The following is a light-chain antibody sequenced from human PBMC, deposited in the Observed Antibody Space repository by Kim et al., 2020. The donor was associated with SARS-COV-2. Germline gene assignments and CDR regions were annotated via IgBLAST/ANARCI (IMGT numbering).Light chain of an antibody. J-gene: IGKJ1*01. CDR1: QSVRSN. CDR2: AAS. V-gene: IGKV3-15*01. Sequence: SPGERATLSCRASQSVRSNLAWYQQKPGQAPRLLIYAASTRATGIPARFSGSGSGTEFTLTISSLQSEDFAVYYCQQYNNWPPWTFDQGTKVDIK. CDR3: QQYNNWPPWT.